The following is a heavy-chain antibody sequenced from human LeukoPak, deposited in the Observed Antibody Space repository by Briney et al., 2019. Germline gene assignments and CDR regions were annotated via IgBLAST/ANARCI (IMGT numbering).Heavy chain of an antibody. Sequence: GGSLRLSCAPSGFTFSNYAMSWVRQAPGKGLEWVSAISETGGTIHYADSVRGRFIISRDNSKNTLCLQMNSLRAEDTAVYYCAREMTIITYSFDSWGQGTLVTVSS. CDR1: GFTFSNYA. CDR2: ISETGGTI. CDR3: AREMTIITYSFDS. D-gene: IGHD5-24*01. J-gene: IGHJ4*02. V-gene: IGHV3-23*01.